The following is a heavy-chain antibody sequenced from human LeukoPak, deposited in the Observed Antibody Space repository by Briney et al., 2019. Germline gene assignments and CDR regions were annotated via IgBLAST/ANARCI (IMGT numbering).Heavy chain of an antibody. V-gene: IGHV4-59*08. CDR3: ARTTGVEYFDY. D-gene: IGHD1-1*01. CDR2: IYYSGST. CDR1: GGSISSYY. Sequence: ASETLSLTCTVSGGSISSYYWSWIRQPPGKGLEWIGYIYYSGSTNYNPSLKSRVTISVDTSKNQFSLKLSSVTAADTAVYYCARTTGVEYFDYWGQGALVTVSS. J-gene: IGHJ4*02.